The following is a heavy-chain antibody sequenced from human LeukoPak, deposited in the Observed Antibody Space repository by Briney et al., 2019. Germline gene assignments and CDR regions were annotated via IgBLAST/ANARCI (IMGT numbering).Heavy chain of an antibody. CDR3: AKCHYDFWGMDV. CDR2: ISGSGGST. D-gene: IGHD3-3*01. Sequence: GGSLRLSCAASGFTFSNYWMGWVRQAPGKGLEWVSAISGSGGSTYYADSVKGRFTISRDNSKNTLYLQMNSLRAEDTAVYYCAKCHYDFWGMDVWGKGTTVTVSS. V-gene: IGHV3-23*01. CDR1: GFTFSNYW. J-gene: IGHJ6*04.